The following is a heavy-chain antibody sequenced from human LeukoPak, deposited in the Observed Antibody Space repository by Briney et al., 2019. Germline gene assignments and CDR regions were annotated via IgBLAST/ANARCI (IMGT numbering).Heavy chain of an antibody. Sequence: GASVKVSCKASGYTFTGYYMHWVRQAPGQGLEWMGWINPNSGGTNYAQKFQGRVTMTRDTSISTAYMKLSRLRSDDTAVYYCARGRITGTTIGSSAFDIWGQGTMVTVSS. CDR1: GYTFTGYY. D-gene: IGHD1-7*01. CDR2: INPNSGGT. CDR3: ARGRITGTTIGSSAFDI. V-gene: IGHV1-2*02. J-gene: IGHJ3*02.